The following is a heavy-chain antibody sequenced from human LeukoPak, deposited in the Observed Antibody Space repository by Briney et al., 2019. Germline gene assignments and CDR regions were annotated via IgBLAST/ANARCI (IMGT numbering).Heavy chain of an antibody. Sequence: GGSLRLSCAASGFTFSSYAMSWVRQAPGKGLEWVSAISGSGGSTYYADSVKGRFTISGDNSKNTLYLQMNSLRAEDTAVYYCAKIPDYGDPRCGFDYWGQGTLVTVSS. V-gene: IGHV3-23*01. CDR2: ISGSGGST. D-gene: IGHD4-17*01. J-gene: IGHJ4*02. CDR3: AKIPDYGDPRCGFDY. CDR1: GFTFSSYA.